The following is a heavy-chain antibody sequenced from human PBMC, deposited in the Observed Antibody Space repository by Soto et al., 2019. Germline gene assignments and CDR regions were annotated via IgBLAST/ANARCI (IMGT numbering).Heavy chain of an antibody. J-gene: IGHJ5*02. CDR2: INAGNGNT. V-gene: IGHV1-3*01. D-gene: IGHD7-27*01. Sequence: ASVKVSCKASGYTFTSYAMHWVRQAPGQRLEWMGWINAGNGNTKYSQKFQGRVTITRDTSASTAYMELSSLRSEDTAVYYCGRDWGVGIQGYCFAPGGRGTLVTVSS. CDR3: GRDWGVGIQGYCFAP. CDR1: GYTFTSYA.